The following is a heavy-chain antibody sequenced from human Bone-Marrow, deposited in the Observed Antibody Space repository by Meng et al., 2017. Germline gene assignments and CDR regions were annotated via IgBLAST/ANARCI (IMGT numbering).Heavy chain of an antibody. CDR2: IYYSGST. J-gene: IGHJ4*02. D-gene: IGHD6-13*01. CDR1: GGSISSYY. Sequence: QVQLQSLGPGLVKPSGTLSCTCTVSGGSISSYYWSWIRQPPGKGLEWIGYIYYSGSTNYNPSLKSLVTISVDTSKNQFSLKPSSVTAADTAVYYCARWAPSSRTFDYWGQGTLVTVSS. V-gene: IGHV4-59*12. CDR3: ARWAPSSRTFDY.